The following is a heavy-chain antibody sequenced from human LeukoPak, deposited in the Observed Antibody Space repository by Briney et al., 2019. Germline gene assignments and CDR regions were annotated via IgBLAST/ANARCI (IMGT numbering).Heavy chain of an antibody. Sequence: SETLSLTCAVYGGSFSGYYWSWIRQPPGKGGEWGGEMNHSGSTNYNPSLTRLFTLSVDTSNTHFSLNLSSVPAAHTAVYYCARGTTYYYDSSRYPIFDYWGQGTLVTVSS. D-gene: IGHD3-22*01. CDR1: GGSFSGYY. CDR3: ARGTTYYYDSSRYPIFDY. J-gene: IGHJ4*02. CDR2: MNHSGST. V-gene: IGHV4-34*01.